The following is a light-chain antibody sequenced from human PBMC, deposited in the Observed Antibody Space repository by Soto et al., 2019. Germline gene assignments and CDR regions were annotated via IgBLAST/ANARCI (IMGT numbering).Light chain of an antibody. CDR2: GAS. CDR1: QSVSSSY. Sequence: EIVLTQSPGTLSLSPGERATLSCRASQSVSSSYLAWYQQKPGQAPRLLIYGASSRATGIPDRFSGSGSGTDFTLTISRLEPEDFAVYYCQQYGSSPWKFGKRTKVDI. J-gene: IGKJ1*01. V-gene: IGKV3-20*01. CDR3: QQYGSSPWK.